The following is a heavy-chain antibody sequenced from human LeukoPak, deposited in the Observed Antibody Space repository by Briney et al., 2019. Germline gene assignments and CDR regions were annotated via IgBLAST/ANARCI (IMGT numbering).Heavy chain of an antibody. CDR1: GFTFSSYS. CDR2: ISSSSSYI. J-gene: IGHJ4*02. V-gene: IGHV3-21*01. CDR3: AKDRRRDDVLTGSFSD. D-gene: IGHD3-9*01. Sequence: PGGSLRLSCAASGFTFSSYSMNWVRQAPGKGLEWVSSISSSSSYIYYGDSVKGRFTISRDNAKNSLYLQMKSLRAEDTAVYNCAKDRRRDDVLTGSFSDWGQGTLVTVSS.